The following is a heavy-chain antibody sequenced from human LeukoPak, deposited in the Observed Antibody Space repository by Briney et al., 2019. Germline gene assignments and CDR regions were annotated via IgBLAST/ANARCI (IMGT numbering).Heavy chain of an antibody. Sequence: PSETLSLTCTVSGGSISSYYWSWIRQPPGKGLEWIGYIYYSGSTNYNPSLKSRVTISVDTSKNQFSLKLSSVTAADTAVYYCARARCSGGSCYLDYWGQGTLVTVSS. J-gene: IGHJ4*02. CDR2: IYYSGST. CDR3: ARARCSGGSCYLDY. D-gene: IGHD2-15*01. CDR1: GGSISSYY. V-gene: IGHV4-59*01.